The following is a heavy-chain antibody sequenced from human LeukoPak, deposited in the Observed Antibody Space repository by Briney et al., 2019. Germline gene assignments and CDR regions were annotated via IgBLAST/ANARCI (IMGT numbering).Heavy chain of an antibody. V-gene: IGHV5-51*01. CDR2: ISPGDPDT. CDR3: ARAAYGSGTYFTRSFDY. D-gene: IGHD3-10*01. Sequence: GESLKISCTGSGYSFATYWIGWVRQMPGKGLEWMGTISPGDPDTRYSPSFQGQVTISADKSVSTAHLQWSSLKASDTAMYYCARAAYGSGTYFTRSFDYWGQGTLATVSS. CDR1: GYSFATYW. J-gene: IGHJ4*02.